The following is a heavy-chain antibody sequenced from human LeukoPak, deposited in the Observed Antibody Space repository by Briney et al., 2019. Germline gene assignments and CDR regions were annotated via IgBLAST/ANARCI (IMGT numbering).Heavy chain of an antibody. V-gene: IGHV3-74*01. CDR1: GLTFGGYW. CDR3: AKSDWFDP. J-gene: IGHJ5*02. CDR2: IKGDGSST. Sequence: GGSLRLSCAASGLTFGGYWMHWLRQAPGKGLVWVSRIKGDGSSTTYVDSVKGRFIISRDNTKNTLYLQMNSLRAEDTAMYYCAKSDWFDPWGQGTLVTVSS.